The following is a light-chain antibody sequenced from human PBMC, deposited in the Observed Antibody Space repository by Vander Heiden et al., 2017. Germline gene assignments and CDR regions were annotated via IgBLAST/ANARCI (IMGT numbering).Light chain of an antibody. CDR1: SLRSYD. CDR3: HSRDSSGNHRV. CDR2: GKN. Sequence: SSELTQDPAVSVALGETVRITCQGDSLRSYDASWYRQKPEQAPVLVIYGKNNRPSGIPDRFSGSSSGNTASLTITGAQAEDEADYYCHSRDSSGNHRVFGGGTKLTVL. V-gene: IGLV3-19*01. J-gene: IGLJ2*01.